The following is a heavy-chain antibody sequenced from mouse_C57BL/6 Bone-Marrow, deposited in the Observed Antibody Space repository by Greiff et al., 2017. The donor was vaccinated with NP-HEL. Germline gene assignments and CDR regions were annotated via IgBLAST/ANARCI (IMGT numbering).Heavy chain of an antibody. V-gene: IGHV1-50*01. CDR2: IDPSDSYT. CDR3: TRGEPHWYFDV. J-gene: IGHJ1*03. CDR1: GYTFTSYW. Sequence: QVQLQQPGAELVKPGASVKLSCKASGYTFTSYWMQWVKQRPGQGLEWIGEIDPSDSYTNYNQKFKGKATLTVDPSSSTAYMQLSSLTSEDSAVYYCTRGEPHWYFDVWGTGTTVTVSS.